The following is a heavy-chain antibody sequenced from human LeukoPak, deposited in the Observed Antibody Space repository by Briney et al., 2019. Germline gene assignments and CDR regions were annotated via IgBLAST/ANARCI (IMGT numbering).Heavy chain of an antibody. CDR3: ARGFGYYDSSGYDH. CDR1: GGSISSTNYF. CDR2: IYYSGST. D-gene: IGHD3-22*01. Sequence: SETLSLTCTVSGGSISSTNYFWGWIRQPPGMGLEWIGSIYYSGSTYYNPSLKSRVTISVDTSKNQFSLKLSSVTAADTAVYYCARGFGYYDSSGYDHWGQGTLVTVSS. V-gene: IGHV4-39*07. J-gene: IGHJ4*02.